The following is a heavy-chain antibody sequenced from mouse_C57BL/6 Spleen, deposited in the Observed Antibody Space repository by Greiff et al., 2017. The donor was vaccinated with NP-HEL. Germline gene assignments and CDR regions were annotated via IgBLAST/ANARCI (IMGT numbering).Heavy chain of an antibody. D-gene: IGHD1-1*01. CDR2: IYPGSGST. J-gene: IGHJ2*01. CDR3: ARTPPGSSPFDY. Sequence: QVQLQQPGAELVKPGASVKMSCKASGYTFTSYWITWVKQRPGQGLEWIGDIYPGSGSTNYNEKFKSKATLTVATSSSTAYMQLSSLTSEDSAVYDCARTPPGSSPFDYWGQGTTLTVSS. V-gene: IGHV1-55*01. CDR1: GYTFTSYW.